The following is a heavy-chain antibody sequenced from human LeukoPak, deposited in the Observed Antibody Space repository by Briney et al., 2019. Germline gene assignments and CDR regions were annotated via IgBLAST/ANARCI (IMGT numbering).Heavy chain of an antibody. Sequence: ASVKVSCKASVYTFTRYGISWVRHAPGQGRECMGWISAYNGNTNYAQKLQGRVTMTTDTSTSTACMELRSLRSDDTAVYYCARARGDFWSGYYTHLDYWGQGTLVTVSS. CDR3: ARARGDFWSGYYTHLDY. V-gene: IGHV1-18*01. D-gene: IGHD3-3*01. CDR1: VYTFTRYG. CDR2: ISAYNGNT. J-gene: IGHJ4*02.